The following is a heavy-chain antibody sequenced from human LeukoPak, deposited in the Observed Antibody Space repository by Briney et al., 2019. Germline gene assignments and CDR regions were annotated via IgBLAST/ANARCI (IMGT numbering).Heavy chain of an antibody. V-gene: IGHV4-34*01. CDR1: GGSFSGYY. CDR2: INHSGST. D-gene: IGHD6-19*01. CDR3: ARLAAVAGPFDY. J-gene: IGHJ4*02. Sequence: PSETLSLTCAVYGGSFSGYYWSWIRQPPGKGLEWIGEINHSGSTNYNPSLKSRVTISVDTSKNQFSLKLSSVTAADTAVYYCARLAAVAGPFDYWGQGTLVTVSS.